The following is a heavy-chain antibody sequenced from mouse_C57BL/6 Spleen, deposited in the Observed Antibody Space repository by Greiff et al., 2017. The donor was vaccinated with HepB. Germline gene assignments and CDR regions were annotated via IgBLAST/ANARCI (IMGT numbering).Heavy chain of an antibody. CDR3: ARSGFDPRLGFDY. J-gene: IGHJ2*01. V-gene: IGHV1-69*01. D-gene: IGHD3-1*01. Sequence: QVQLQQPGAELVMPGASVKLSCKASGYTFTSYWMHWVKQRPGQGLEWIGEIDPSDSYTNYNQKLKGKSTLTVDKSSSTAYMQLSSLTSEDSAVYYCARSGFDPRLGFDYWGQGTTLTVSS. CDR1: GYTFTSYW. CDR2: IDPSDSYT.